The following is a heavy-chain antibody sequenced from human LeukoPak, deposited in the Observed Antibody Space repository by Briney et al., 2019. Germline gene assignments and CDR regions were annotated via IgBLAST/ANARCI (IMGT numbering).Heavy chain of an antibody. CDR1: GYTFTSDY. V-gene: IGHV1-2*02. CDR2: INPNSGGT. J-gene: IGHJ4*02. CDR3: ARDRGLSSGWSDLGYFDY. Sequence: ASVKVSCKAFGYTFTSDYMHWVRQAPGQGLEWMGWINPNSGGTNYAQKFQGRVTMTRDTSTSTVYMELSSLRSEDTAVYYCARDRGLSSGWSDLGYFDYWGQGTLVTVSS. D-gene: IGHD6-19*01.